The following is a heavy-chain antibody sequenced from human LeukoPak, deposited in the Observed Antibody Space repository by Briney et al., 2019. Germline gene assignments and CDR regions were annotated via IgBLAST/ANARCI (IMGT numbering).Heavy chain of an antibody. CDR1: GGSISSYD. J-gene: IGHJ3*02. CDR2: IYYSGST. CDR3: ARVFAGDAFDI. V-gene: IGHV4-59*01. Sequence: PAETLSLTCTVSGGSISSYDWNWIRQPPGKGLEWVGDIYYSGSTKYNPYLKSRVNISVATSKNLYSLKLSSVTAADTAVYYCARVFAGDAFDIWGQGTMVTVSS.